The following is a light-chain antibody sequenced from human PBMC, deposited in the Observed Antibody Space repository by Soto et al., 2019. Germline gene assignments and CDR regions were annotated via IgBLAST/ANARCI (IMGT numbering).Light chain of an antibody. J-gene: IGLJ1*01. CDR3: LSYKTRSTFV. Sequence: QSVLTQPASVSASPGQSITTSCTGTGSDIGAYNSVSWYQQHPGKAPKLIVFRVSFRPSAVSDRFSGSKSDNTASLTTSGLQNEEEADYFCLSYKTRSTFVFGTGTKVTVL. V-gene: IGLV2-14*01. CDR1: GSDIGAYNS. CDR2: RVS.